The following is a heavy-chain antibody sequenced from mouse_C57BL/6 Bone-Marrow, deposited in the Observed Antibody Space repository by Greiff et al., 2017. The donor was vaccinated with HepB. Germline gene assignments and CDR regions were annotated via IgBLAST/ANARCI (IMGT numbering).Heavy chain of an antibody. J-gene: IGHJ1*03. CDR1: GYSFTDYN. CDR3: APIYYYGSNWYFDV. V-gene: IGHV1-39*01. CDR2: INPNYGTT. Sequence: EVQLQQSGPELVKPGASVKISCKASGYSFTDYNMNWVKQSNGKSLEWIGVINPNYGTTSYNQKFKGKATLTVDQSSSTAYMQLNSLTSEDSAVYYCAPIYYYGSNWYFDVWGTGTTVTVAS. D-gene: IGHD1-1*01.